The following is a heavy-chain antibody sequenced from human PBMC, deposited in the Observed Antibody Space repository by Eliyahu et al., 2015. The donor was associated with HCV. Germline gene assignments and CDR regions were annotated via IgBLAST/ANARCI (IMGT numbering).Heavy chain of an antibody. CDR2: IYWNDDK. Sequence: QITLKESGPTLVKPTQTLTLTCTFSGFSLSTSGVGVGWXRQPPGKALEWLALIYWNDDKRYSPSLKSRLTITKDTSKNQVVLTMTNMDPVDTATYYCAHRRHPSTPRRNYDFWSGYYIYWGQGTLVTVSS. CDR1: GFSLSTSGVG. D-gene: IGHD3-3*01. CDR3: AHRRHPSTPRRNYDFWSGYYIY. J-gene: IGHJ4*02. V-gene: IGHV2-5*01.